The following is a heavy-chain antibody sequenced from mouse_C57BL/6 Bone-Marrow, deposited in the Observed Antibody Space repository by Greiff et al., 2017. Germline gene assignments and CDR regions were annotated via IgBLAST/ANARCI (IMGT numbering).Heavy chain of an antibody. CDR2: INPSNGGT. CDR1: GYTFTSYW. Sequence: VQLKQPGTELVKPGASVKLSCKASGYTFTSYWMHWVKQRPGQGLEWIGNINPSNGGTNYNEKFKSKATLTVDKSSSTAYMQLSSLTSEDSAVYYCARDYYGSSHCYFDVWGTGTTVTVSS. J-gene: IGHJ1*03. D-gene: IGHD1-1*01. V-gene: IGHV1-53*01. CDR3: ARDYYGSSHCYFDV.